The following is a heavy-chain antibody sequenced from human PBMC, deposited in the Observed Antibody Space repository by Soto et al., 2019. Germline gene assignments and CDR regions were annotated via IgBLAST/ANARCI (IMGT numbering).Heavy chain of an antibody. V-gene: IGHV3-30*18. CDR1: GFTFSSYG. Sequence: QVQLVESGGGVVQPGRSLRLSCAASGFTFSSYGMHWVRQAPGKGLEWVAVISYDGSNKYYADSVKGRFTISRDNSKNTLYLQINSLRAEDTAVYYCAKGPAIVLVPAAMNYYYGMDVWGQGTTVTVSS. CDR3: AKGPAIVLVPAAMNYYYGMDV. CDR2: ISYDGSNK. J-gene: IGHJ6*02. D-gene: IGHD2-2*01.